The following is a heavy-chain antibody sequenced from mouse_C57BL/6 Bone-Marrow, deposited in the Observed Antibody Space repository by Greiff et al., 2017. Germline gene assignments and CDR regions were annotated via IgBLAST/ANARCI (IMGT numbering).Heavy chain of an antibody. CDR1: GYTFTSYW. CDR3: ARPDYSNYWYFEV. V-gene: IGHV1-55*01. Sequence: QVQLQQPGAELVKPGASVKMSCKASGYTFTSYWITWVKQRPGQGLEWIGDIYPGSGSTNYNEKFKRKATLTVETSSSTAYMQLSSLTSEDSAVYYCARPDYSNYWYFEVWGTGTTVTVSS. D-gene: IGHD2-5*01. CDR2: IYPGSGST. J-gene: IGHJ1*03.